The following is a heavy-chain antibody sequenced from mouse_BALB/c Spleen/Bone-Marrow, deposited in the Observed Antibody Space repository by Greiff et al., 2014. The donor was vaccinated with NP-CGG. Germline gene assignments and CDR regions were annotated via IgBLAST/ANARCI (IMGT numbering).Heavy chain of an antibody. D-gene: IGHD2-2*01. J-gene: IGHJ3*01. V-gene: IGHV1S5*01. CDR2: IYPGSGTA. CDR1: GYTFTSYW. CDR3: ARFDGYDVGFAY. Sequence: QVQLQQSGSELVRPGASVKLTCKASGYTFTSYWMHWVKQRPGQGLEWIGNIYPGSGTAKYDEKFKNKATLTVDTSSSTAYMQLSSLTSEDSAVYYCARFDGYDVGFAYWGQGTLVTV.